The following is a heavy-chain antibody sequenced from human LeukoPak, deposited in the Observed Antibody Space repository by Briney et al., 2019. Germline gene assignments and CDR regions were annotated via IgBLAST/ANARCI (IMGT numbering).Heavy chain of an antibody. D-gene: IGHD1-26*01. CDR3: AKTRSGVIDAFDI. Sequence: GGSLRLSCAASGFTFSTYAMNWVRQAPGKGLEWVSLITGSGGNTYYADSVEGRFTISRDNSKNTLFLQMNSLRAEDTAVYYCAKTRSGVIDAFDIWGQGTTVTVSS. CDR1: GFTFSTYA. V-gene: IGHV3-23*01. J-gene: IGHJ3*02. CDR2: ITGSGGNT.